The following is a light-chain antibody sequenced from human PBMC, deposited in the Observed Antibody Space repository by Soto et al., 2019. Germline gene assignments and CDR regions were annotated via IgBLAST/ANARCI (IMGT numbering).Light chain of an antibody. CDR3: RQYTNWPQN. J-gene: IGKJ2*01. V-gene: IGKV3-15*01. CDR2: GAS. CDR1: QTVSTN. Sequence: EIVMTQSQVTLSASPGERATLSCRASQTVSTNLAWYQQRPGQAPRLLIYGASTRVTGIPPRVSGSGSGTDFTLTISSLQSEDFAVYFCRQYTNWPQNFGQGTKLEIK.